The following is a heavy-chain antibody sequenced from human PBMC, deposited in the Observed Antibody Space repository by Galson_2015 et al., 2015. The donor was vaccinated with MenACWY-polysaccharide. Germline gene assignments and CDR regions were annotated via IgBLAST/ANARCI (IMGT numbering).Heavy chain of an antibody. CDR1: GFTFSSYS. J-gene: IGHJ4*02. D-gene: IGHD3-10*01. CDR2: ISSSGIYT. Sequence: SLRLSCAASGFTFSSYSMNWVRQDPGKGLKWVSGISSSGIYTYYADSVKGRFTISRDNSRNTLYLQMNSLRVEDTAVYYCVKSGLGDLGTTMVRGVDHWGRGTLATVSS. V-gene: IGHV3-23*01. CDR3: VKSGLGDLGTTMVRGVDH.